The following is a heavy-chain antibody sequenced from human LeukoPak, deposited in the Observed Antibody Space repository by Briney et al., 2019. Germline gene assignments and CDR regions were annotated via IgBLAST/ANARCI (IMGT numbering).Heavy chain of an antibody. CDR1: GYTFTSYY. V-gene: IGHV1-46*01. Sequence: ASVTVSFKASGYTFTSYYMHWVRQAPGQGLEWMGIINPSGGSTSYAQKFQGRVTMTRDMSTSTVYMELSSLRSEDTAVYYCAIGYCSGGSCYDYYYYMDVWGKGTTVTVSS. J-gene: IGHJ6*03. D-gene: IGHD2-15*01. CDR3: AIGYCSGGSCYDYYYYMDV. CDR2: INPSGGST.